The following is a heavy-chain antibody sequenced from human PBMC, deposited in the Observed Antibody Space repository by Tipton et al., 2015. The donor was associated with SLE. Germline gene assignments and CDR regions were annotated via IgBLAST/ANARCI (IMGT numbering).Heavy chain of an antibody. CDR2: IYYSGST. V-gene: IGHV4-59*11. J-gene: IGHJ3*01. Sequence: TLSLTCTVSGGSISSHYWSWIRQPPGKGLEWIGYIYYSGSTNYNPSLKSRVTISVDTSKNQFSLKLSSVTAADTAVYYCGRYDSSGYDEAFDLWGQGTMVTVSS. CDR1: GGSISSHY. CDR3: GRYDSSGYDEAFDL. D-gene: IGHD3-22*01.